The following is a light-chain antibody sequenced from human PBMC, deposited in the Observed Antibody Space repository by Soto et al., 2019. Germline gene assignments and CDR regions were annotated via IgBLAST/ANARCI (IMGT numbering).Light chain of an antibody. CDR2: GAS. V-gene: IGKV3-20*01. Sequence: EIVWTQSPGTLSLSPGERATLSCRASQSVSSSYLAWYQQKPGQAPRLLIYGASSRATGIPDRFSGSGSGTDFTLTIGRLEPEDFAVYYCHQYGSSPLYTFGQGTKLEIK. CDR3: HQYGSSPLYT. CDR1: QSVSSSY. J-gene: IGKJ2*01.